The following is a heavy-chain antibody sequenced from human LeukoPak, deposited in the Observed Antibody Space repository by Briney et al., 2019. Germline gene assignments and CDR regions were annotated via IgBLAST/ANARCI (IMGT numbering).Heavy chain of an antibody. CDR2: INTNTGNP. CDR3: ARDTLYSYSSRNSRIGD. V-gene: IGHV7-4-1*02. Sequence: ASVKVSCKASGYTFTSYAMNWVRQAPGQGLEWMGWINTNTGNPTYAHGLTGRFVFSLGTSVSTAYLQISSLKAEDTAVYYCARDTLYSYSSRNSRIGDWGQGTLVTVSS. CDR1: GYTFTSYA. D-gene: IGHD6-13*01. J-gene: IGHJ4*02.